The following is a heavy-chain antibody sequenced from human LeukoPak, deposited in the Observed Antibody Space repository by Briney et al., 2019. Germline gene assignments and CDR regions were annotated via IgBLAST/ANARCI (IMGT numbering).Heavy chain of an antibody. J-gene: IGHJ6*04. V-gene: IGHV3-30*04. CDR3: ARDSSSWYRAAYYYYGMDV. D-gene: IGHD6-13*01. Sequence: GGSLRLSCAASGFTFSSYAMHWVRQAPGKGLEWVAVISYHGSNKYYADSVKGRFTISRDNSKHTLYLQMNSLRAEDTAVYYCARDSSSWYRAAYYYYGMDVWGKGTTVTVSS. CDR1: GFTFSSYA. CDR2: ISYHGSNK.